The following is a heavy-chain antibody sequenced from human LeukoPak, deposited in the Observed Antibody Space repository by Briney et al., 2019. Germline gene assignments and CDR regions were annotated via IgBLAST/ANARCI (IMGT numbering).Heavy chain of an antibody. CDR1: GYTFTSYA. V-gene: IGHV7-4-1*02. CDR2: INTNAVDP. D-gene: IGHD3-22*01. Sequence: ASVKVSCKASGYTFTSYAMNWVGQAPGQGLEWMGWINTNAVDPTYAQAFTGRFVFSLDTSVSTAYLQISSPKAEDTAVYYCARDYYDGSGYTTLDYWGQGTLLTVSA. J-gene: IGHJ4*02. CDR3: ARDYYDGSGYTTLDY.